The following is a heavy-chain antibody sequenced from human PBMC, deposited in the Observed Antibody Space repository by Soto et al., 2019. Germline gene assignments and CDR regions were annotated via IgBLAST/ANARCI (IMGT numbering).Heavy chain of an antibody. CDR1: GFTFSDYY. CDR2: ISSSGSTI. D-gene: IGHD6-6*01. CDR3: ARTYSSSSYFDY. V-gene: IGHV3-11*01. Sequence: LGGSLRLSCAASGFTFSDYYMSWIRQAPGKGLEWVSYISSSGSTIYYADSVKGRFTISRDNAKNSLYLQMNSLRAEDTAVYYCARTYSSSSYFDYWGQGTLVTVSS. J-gene: IGHJ4*02.